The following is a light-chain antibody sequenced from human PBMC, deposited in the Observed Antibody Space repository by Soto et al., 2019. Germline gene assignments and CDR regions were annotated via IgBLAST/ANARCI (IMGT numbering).Light chain of an antibody. CDR3: SSYSSSSTLYV. Sequence: LTQPASVSGSPGQSITISCTGTSSDFGAYNYVSWYQQHPGKAPRLMICDVSNRPSGVSNRFSGSKSGNTASLTISGLQAEDEADYYCSSYSSSSTLYVFGTGTKVTVL. CDR2: DVS. CDR1: SSDFGAYNY. V-gene: IGLV2-14*01. J-gene: IGLJ1*01.